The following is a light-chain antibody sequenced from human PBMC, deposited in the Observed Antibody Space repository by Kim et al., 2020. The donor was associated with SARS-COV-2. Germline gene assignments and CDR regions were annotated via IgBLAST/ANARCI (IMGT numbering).Light chain of an antibody. CDR3: QQYNKWWT. J-gene: IGKJ1*01. CDR2: SGS. Sequence: IVMTQSPVTLSVSPGESATLSCRASQNIDFHLAWYQQKPGQAPTLLIHSGSTRATAVPARFSGSGSGTEFTLTISSLQSEDFAVYYCQQYNKWWTFGQGTKVDIK. V-gene: IGKV3-15*01. CDR1: QNIDFH.